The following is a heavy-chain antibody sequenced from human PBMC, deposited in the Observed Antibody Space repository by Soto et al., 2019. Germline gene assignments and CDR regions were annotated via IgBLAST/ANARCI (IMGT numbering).Heavy chain of an antibody. CDR1: GGSISSSSYY. V-gene: IGHV4-39*01. Sequence: QLQLQESGPGLVKPSETLSLTCTVSGGSISSSSYYWGWIRKPPGKGLEWIGSIYYSGSTYYNPSLKCRVTISVDTSKNQFSLKLSSVTAADTAVYYCARQGSDFWSGYYKAPFDYWGQGTLVTVSS. D-gene: IGHD3-3*01. CDR2: IYYSGST. J-gene: IGHJ4*02. CDR3: ARQGSDFWSGYYKAPFDY.